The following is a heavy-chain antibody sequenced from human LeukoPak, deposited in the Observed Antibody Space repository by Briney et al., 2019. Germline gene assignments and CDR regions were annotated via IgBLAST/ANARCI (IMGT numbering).Heavy chain of an antibody. CDR1: GYSFTSYL. CDR3: ARQGPYNWNDVNAFDI. D-gene: IGHD1-20*01. J-gene: IGHJ3*02. CDR2: IYPGDSDT. Sequence: GESLKISCKCSGYSFTSYLSGWVRQMPGKGLEWMGIIYPGDSDTRYSPSFQGQVIISADKSISTAYLQWSGLKASDTAMYYCARQGPYNWNDVNAFDIWGQGTMGTVSS. V-gene: IGHV5-51*01.